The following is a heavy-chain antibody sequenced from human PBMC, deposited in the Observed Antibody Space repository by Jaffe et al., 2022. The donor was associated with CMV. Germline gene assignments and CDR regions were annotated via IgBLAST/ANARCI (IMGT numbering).Heavy chain of an antibody. Sequence: QVQLVQSGAEVKKPGASVKISCKASGYTFTTYYIHWVRQAPGQGLEWMGIIHPSGGTTNAQKFQGRVTLTSDTSTSTVYMELSSLRSEDTAIYYCARRSSIYGFDYWGQGALVTVSS. CDR2: IHPSGGTT. CDR3: ARRSSIYGFDY. V-gene: IGHV1-46*01. CDR1: GYTFTTYY. D-gene: IGHD4-4*01. J-gene: IGHJ4*02.